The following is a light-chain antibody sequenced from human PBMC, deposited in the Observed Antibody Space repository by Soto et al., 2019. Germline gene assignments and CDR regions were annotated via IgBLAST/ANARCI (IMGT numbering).Light chain of an antibody. CDR3: QQYDSYSPLT. V-gene: IGKV1-5*03. CDR2: KAS. J-gene: IGKJ4*01. CDR1: QSISTW. Sequence: LSAYVGDRSSLTFRASQSISTWLASYQQKPGKAPKLLIYKASGLESGVPSRFSGSGSGTAFTLTISSLQPDDFATYYCQQYDSYSPLTFGGGTNVDIK.